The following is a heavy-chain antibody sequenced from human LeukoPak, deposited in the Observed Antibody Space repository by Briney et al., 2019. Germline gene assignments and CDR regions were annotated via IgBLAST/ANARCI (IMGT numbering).Heavy chain of an antibody. D-gene: IGHD3-10*01. CDR2: IYYSGST. V-gene: IGHV4-59*01. J-gene: IGHJ2*01. CDR1: GGSISSYY. CDR3: ARHKFLGRGVKMGGWPSADFDL. Sequence: SETLSLTCTVSGGSISSYYWSWIRQPPGKGLEWIGYIYYSGSTNYNPSLKSRVTISVDTSKNQFSLKLSSVTAADTAVYDCARHKFLGRGVKMGGWPSADFDLWGRGTLVTVSS.